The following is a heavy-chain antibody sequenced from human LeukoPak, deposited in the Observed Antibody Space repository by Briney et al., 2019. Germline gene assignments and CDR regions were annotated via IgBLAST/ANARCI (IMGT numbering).Heavy chain of an antibody. CDR2: IYYSGGT. V-gene: IGHV4-59*01. CDR1: GGSINNYY. D-gene: IGHD3-10*01. J-gene: IGHJ5*02. Sequence: SETLSLTCTVSGGSINNYYWSWIRQPPGKRLEWIGYIYYSGGTNYNPSLKSRVTISVDTSKNQFSLKLSSVTAADTAVYYCASNYYGSGSYGHNWFDPWGQGTLVTVSS. CDR3: ASNYYGSGSYGHNWFDP.